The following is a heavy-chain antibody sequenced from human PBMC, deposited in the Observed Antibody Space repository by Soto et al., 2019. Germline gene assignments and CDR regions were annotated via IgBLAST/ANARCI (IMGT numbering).Heavy chain of an antibody. J-gene: IGHJ4*02. CDR1: GFTFSSYA. V-gene: IGHV3-30-3*01. D-gene: IGHD1-26*01. CDR3: ARRKKSYYVEYFDY. Sequence: GGSLRLCCAASGFTFSSYAMHWVRQAPGKGLEWVAVISYDGSNKYYADSVKGRFTISRDNSKNTLYLQMNSLRAEDTAVYYCARRKKSYYVEYFDYWGQGTLVTVSS. CDR2: ISYDGSNK.